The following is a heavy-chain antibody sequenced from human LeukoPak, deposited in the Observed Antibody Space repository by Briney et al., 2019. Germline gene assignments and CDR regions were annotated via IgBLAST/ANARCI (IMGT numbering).Heavy chain of an antibody. CDR2: IKSKTDGGTT. J-gene: IGHJ4*02. CDR1: GFTFSNAW. Sequence: GGSLRPSCAASGFTFSNAWMGWVRQAPGKRLEWVGRIKSKTDGGTTDYAAPVKGRFTISRDDSKNTLYLQMNSLKTEDTAVYYCTTALYYYDSSGYPLRFDYWGQGTLVTVSS. D-gene: IGHD3-22*01. V-gene: IGHV3-15*01. CDR3: TTALYYYDSSGYPLRFDY.